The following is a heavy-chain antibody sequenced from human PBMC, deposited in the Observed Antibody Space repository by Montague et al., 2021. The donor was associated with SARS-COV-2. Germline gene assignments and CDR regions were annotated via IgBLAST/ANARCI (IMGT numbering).Heavy chain of an antibody. D-gene: IGHD3-22*01. CDR1: GGSISGSSYY. J-gene: IGHJ3*02. CDR3: ARFPTSYYYDSKAAPATPDAFDI. CDR2: IYYSGST. Sequence: SETLSLTCTASGGSISGSSYYWGWIRQPPGKGLEWIGSIYYSGSTYYNPSLKSRVTISVDTSKNQFSLKLSSVTAADTAVYYCARFPTSYYYDSKAAPATPDAFDIWGQGTMVTVSS. V-gene: IGHV4-39*01.